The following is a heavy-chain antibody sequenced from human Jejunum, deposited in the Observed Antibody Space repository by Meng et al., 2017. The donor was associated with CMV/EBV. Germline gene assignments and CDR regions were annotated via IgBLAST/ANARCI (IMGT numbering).Heavy chain of an antibody. D-gene: IGHD1-1*01. CDR3: ARGVGHAANNSLDS. Sequence: SWNRQRAGRELGWMGYVYCGESATYSPTLRSRITISIDTSRNQFSLNLRSVTAADTAMYFCARGVGHAANNSLDSWGQGTLVTVSS. CDR2: VYCGESA. J-gene: IGHJ4*02. V-gene: IGHV4-59*01.